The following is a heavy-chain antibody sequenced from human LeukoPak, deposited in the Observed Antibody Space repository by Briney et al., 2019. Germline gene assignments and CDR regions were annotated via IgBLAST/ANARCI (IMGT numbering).Heavy chain of an antibody. CDR2: IYYSGST. J-gene: IGHJ6*03. CDR1: GGSISSYY. D-gene: IGHD5-12*01. CDR3: AGVPTIPPYYYYMDV. V-gene: IGHV4-59*12. Sequence: SETLSLTCTVSGGSISSYYWSWIRQPPGKGLEWIGYIYYSGSTNYNPSLKSRVTISVDTSKNQFSLKLSSVTAADTAVYYCAGVPTIPPYYYYMDVWGKGTTVTVSS.